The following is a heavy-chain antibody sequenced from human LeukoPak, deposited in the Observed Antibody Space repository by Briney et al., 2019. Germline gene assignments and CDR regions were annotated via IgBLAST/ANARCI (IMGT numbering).Heavy chain of an antibody. D-gene: IGHD3-22*01. V-gene: IGHV1-69*02. J-gene: IGHJ4*02. Sequence: SVKVSCKASGGTFSSYTISWVRQAPGQGLEWMGMIIPILGIANYAQKFQGRVTITADKSTSTAYMELSSLRSEDTAVYYCARRDSSGYYYDYWGQGTLVTVSS. CDR1: GGTFSSYT. CDR2: IIPILGIA. CDR3: ARRDSSGYYYDY.